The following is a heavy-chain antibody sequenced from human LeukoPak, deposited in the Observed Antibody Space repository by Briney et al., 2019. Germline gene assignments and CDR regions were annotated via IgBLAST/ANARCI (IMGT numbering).Heavy chain of an antibody. J-gene: IGHJ4*02. CDR3: AKDSYDSSGSRYDY. CDR2: ITGSGSRT. Sequence: GGSLLLSCAASGFTFSNYAMSWARQAPGKGLEWVSGITGSGSRTYYADSVKGRFTISRDNSKNTLYLQMNTLRAEDTAVYYCAKDSYDSSGSRYDYWGQGTLVTVSS. CDR1: GFTFSNYA. V-gene: IGHV3-23*01. D-gene: IGHD3-22*01.